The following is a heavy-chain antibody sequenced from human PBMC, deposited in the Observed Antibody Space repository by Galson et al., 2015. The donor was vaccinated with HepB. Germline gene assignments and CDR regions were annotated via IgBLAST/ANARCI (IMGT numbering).Heavy chain of an antibody. CDR2: ISTSGTTI. J-gene: IGHJ3*02. Sequence: LRLSCAASGFTFSSYEMNWVRQAPGKGLEWLSYISTSGTTIYYAGSVKGRFTISRDNAKNSLYLQMNSLRAEDTAVYYCARESCSGASCFQLDAFDIWGQGTMVTVSS. V-gene: IGHV3-48*03. CDR1: GFTFSSYE. CDR3: ARESCSGASCFQLDAFDI. D-gene: IGHD2-15*01.